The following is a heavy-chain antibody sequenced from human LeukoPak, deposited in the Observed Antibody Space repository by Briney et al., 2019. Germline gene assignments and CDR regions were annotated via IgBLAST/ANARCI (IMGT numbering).Heavy chain of an antibody. D-gene: IGHD3-10*01. CDR3: AKESRQYYYGSGSGTNFDY. CDR1: GFTFSSYS. Sequence: PGGSLRLSCAASGFTFSSYSMNWVRQAPGKGLEWVPHISSSSSTIYYADTVKGRFTISRDNSKNTLYLQMNSLRAEDTAVYYCAKESRQYYYGSGSGTNFDYWGQGTLVTVSS. V-gene: IGHV3-48*01. CDR2: ISSSSSTI. J-gene: IGHJ4*02.